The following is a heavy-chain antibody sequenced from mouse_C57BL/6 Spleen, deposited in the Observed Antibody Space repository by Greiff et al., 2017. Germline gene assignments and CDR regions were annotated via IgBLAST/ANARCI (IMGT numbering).Heavy chain of an antibody. CDR1: GFTFSDYG. Sequence: DVKLVEPGGGLVQPGASLKLSCAASGFTFSDYGMAWVRQAPRKGPEWVAFISNLAYSIYYADTVTGRFTISRENAKNTLYLKMSSLTSEDTAMYDCAGREYYGSSYNYAMEYWGQGTSVTVSS. J-gene: IGHJ4*01. CDR2: ISNLAYSI. CDR3: AGREYYGSSYNYAMEY. V-gene: IGHV5-15*04. D-gene: IGHD1-1*01.